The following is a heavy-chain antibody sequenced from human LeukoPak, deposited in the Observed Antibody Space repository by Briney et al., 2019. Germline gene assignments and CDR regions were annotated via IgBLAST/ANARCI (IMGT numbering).Heavy chain of an antibody. CDR3: AKDHAGGSGTYYYSAMDV. CDR1: GFTFSSYG. CDR2: ISYDGINK. Sequence: GGSLRLSCAASGFTFSSYGMHWVRQAPGKGLEWVALISYDGINKYYVDSVKGRFTISRDSPKNTLYLQMNSLRAEDTAVYYCAKDHAGGSGTYYYSAMDVWGQGTTVTVSS. D-gene: IGHD3-10*01. J-gene: IGHJ6*02. V-gene: IGHV3-30*18.